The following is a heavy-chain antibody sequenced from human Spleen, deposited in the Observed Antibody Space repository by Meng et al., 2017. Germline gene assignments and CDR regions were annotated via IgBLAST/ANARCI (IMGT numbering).Heavy chain of an antibody. CDR3: ARRPRLYSYGPLYYYYGMDV. CDR1: GFTVSSNY. V-gene: IGHV3-7*01. D-gene: IGHD5-18*01. CDR2: IKPDGSEK. J-gene: IGHJ6*02. Sequence: GESLKISCAASGFTVSSNYMSWVRQAPGKGLEWVANIKPDGSEKYYVDSVKGRFTISRDNAKNTLYLQMNSLRAEDTAVYYCARRPRLYSYGPLYYYYGMDVWGQGTTVTVSS.